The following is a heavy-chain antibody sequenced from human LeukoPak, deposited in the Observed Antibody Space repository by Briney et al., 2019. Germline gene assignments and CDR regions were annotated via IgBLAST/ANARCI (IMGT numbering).Heavy chain of an antibody. J-gene: IGHJ4*02. V-gene: IGHV3-21*01. Sequence: GGSLRLSCAASGFTFNYYTMIWVRQAPGKGLEWVSSISGSSTYIYYADSVKGRFTISRDNAQNSLSLQLSSLRAEDTAVYYCARNLGYCSGGTCYSGGDYYFQFWGQGTLVTVSS. CDR1: GFTFNYYT. CDR2: ISGSSTYI. D-gene: IGHD2-15*01. CDR3: ARNLGYCSGGTCYSGGDYYFQF.